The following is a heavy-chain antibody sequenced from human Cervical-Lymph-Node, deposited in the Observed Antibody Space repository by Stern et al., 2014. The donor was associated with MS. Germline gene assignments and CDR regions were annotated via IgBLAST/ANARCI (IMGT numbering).Heavy chain of an antibody. D-gene: IGHD2-15*01. J-gene: IGHJ5*02. CDR1: GGPITSPSFY. CDR2: VYFTGMT. CDR3: ARRRIVKHEGWFDP. Sequence: QVQLQQSGPGLVKHSETMSLTCTVSGGPITSPSFYWGWIRQSPGKGLQWIAHVYFTGMTYSNPSLRRRVSASVETAQHQFPLKLGSGTATDTGVYYCARRRIVKHEGWFDPWGPGTLVTVSS. V-gene: IGHV4-39*01.